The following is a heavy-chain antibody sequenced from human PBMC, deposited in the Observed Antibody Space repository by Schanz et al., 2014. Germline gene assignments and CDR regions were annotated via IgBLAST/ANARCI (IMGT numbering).Heavy chain of an antibody. CDR3: AKGRFGELSAFDI. CDR1: GFTFSSYA. CDR2: ISGSGGST. Sequence: EAHLVESGGGLVKHGGSLRLSCAASGFTFSSYAMSWVRQAPGKGLEWVSAISGSGGSTYYADSVKGRFTISRDNSKNTLYLQMNSLRAEDTAVYYCAKGRFGELSAFDIWGQGTMVTVSS. V-gene: IGHV3-23*04. D-gene: IGHD3-10*01. J-gene: IGHJ3*02.